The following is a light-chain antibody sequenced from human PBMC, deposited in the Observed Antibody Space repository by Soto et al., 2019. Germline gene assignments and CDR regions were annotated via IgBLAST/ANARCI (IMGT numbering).Light chain of an antibody. CDR1: QGINNY. J-gene: IGKJ4*01. CDR3: QNCYSAPLT. V-gene: IGKV1-27*01. Sequence: DIQMTQSPSSLSASVGDRVTINCRASQGINNYLAWYPQKPGKVPTLVIYSASTVQSGVPSRFSGSGSGTGFNLTISSLLPDDVATYYGQNCYSAPLTFGGGTKVEIK. CDR2: SAS.